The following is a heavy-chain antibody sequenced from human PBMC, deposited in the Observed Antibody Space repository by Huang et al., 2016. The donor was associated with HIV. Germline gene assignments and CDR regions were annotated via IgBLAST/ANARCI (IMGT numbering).Heavy chain of an antibody. J-gene: IGHJ4*02. CDR3: ATGFDVFFDF. CDR1: EYTLTELS. Sequence: QIQLVQSRAEVKKPGASVKVSCKVSEYTLTELSLHWVRQPTGKGVEWVGGFAPEIGETIYAQKFQGRVTRTEDTSTESAFMELSGLRPEDTAVYYCATGFDVFFDFWGQGTLVTVSS. V-gene: IGHV1-24*01. D-gene: IGHD3-9*01. CDR2: FAPEIGET.